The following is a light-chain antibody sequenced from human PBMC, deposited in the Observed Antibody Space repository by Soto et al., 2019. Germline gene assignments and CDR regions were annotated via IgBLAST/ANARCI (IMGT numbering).Light chain of an antibody. V-gene: IGLV1-47*02. CDR3: AVWDDSLGGSYI. CDR1: SSNIGNNY. CDR2: SHN. Sequence: QSVLTQPPSASGTPGQRVTISCSGSSSNIGNNYVSWYQLLPGTAPKLLIYSHNQRPSGVPDRFSGSKSGTSASLAINGLRSEDEGDYYCAVWDDSLGGSYIFRSGTKVTAL. J-gene: IGLJ1*01.